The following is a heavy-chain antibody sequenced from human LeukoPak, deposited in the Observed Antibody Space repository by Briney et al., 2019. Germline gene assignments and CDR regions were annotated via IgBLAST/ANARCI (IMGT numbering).Heavy chain of an antibody. Sequence: GGSLRLPCAASRFTYSTYSMNWVRQAPGKGLEWVSYISWSSSYIYYADSVRGRFTISRDNTKNSLYLQMNSLRAEDTAVYYCARMRAGTSYFDYWGQGTLVTVSS. J-gene: IGHJ4*02. D-gene: IGHD6-13*01. V-gene: IGHV3-21*01. CDR1: RFTYSTYS. CDR2: ISWSSSYI. CDR3: ARMRAGTSYFDY.